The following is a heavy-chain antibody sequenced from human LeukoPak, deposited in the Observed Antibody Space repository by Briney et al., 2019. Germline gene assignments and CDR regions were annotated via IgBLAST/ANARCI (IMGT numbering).Heavy chain of an antibody. CDR1: GGSFSGYY. V-gene: IGHV4-34*01. J-gene: IGHJ6*02. Sequence: SETLSPTCAVYGGSFSGYYWSWIRQPPGKGLEWIGEINHSGSTNYNPSLKSRVTISVDTSKNQFSLKLSSVTAADTAVYYCARVGKYYYYGMDVWGQGTTVTVSS. CDR3: ARVGKYYYYGMDV. D-gene: IGHD1-26*01. CDR2: INHSGST.